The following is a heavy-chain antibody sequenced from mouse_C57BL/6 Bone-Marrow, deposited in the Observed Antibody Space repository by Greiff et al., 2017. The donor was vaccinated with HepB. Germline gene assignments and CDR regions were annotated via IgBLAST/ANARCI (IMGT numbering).Heavy chain of an antibody. J-gene: IGHJ2*01. CDR1: GYTFTSYG. V-gene: IGHV1-81*01. CDR2: IYPRSGNT. D-gene: IGHD4-1*01. Sequence: VQLVESGAELARPGASVKLSCKASGYTFTSYGISWVKQRTGQGLEWIGEIYPRSGNTYYNEKFKGKATLTADKSSSTAYMELRSLTSEDSAVYFCARSVLTGYYFDYWGQGTTLTVSS. CDR3: ARSVLTGYYFDY.